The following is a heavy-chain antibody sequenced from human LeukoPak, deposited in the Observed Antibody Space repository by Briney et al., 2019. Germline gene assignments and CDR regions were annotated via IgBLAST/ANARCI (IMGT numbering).Heavy chain of an antibody. CDR1: GFTFSSYA. J-gene: IGHJ4*02. Sequence: GGSLRLSCAASGFTFSSYAMSWVRQAPGKGLEWVSTISGNGGRTYYADSVKGRFTISRDNSEKTLYLEMTSLRAEDTAAYYCAKGDSFGSGSYFHYWGQGTLVTVSS. D-gene: IGHD3-10*01. V-gene: IGHV3-23*01. CDR3: AKGDSFGSGSYFHY. CDR2: ISGNGGRT.